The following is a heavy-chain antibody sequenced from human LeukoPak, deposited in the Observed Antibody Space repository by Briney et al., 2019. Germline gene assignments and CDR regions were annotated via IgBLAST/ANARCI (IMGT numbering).Heavy chain of an antibody. Sequence: PSETLSLTCAVYGGSFSGYYWSWIRQPPGKGLEWIGEINHSGRTNYNPSLKSRVTISLDTSKNRFSLKLSSVSAADTAVYYCARGRPPELLTNWFDPWGQGTLVTVSS. CDR3: ARGRPPELLTNWFDP. J-gene: IGHJ5*02. CDR2: INHSGRT. D-gene: IGHD1-14*01. V-gene: IGHV4-34*01. CDR1: GGSFSGYY.